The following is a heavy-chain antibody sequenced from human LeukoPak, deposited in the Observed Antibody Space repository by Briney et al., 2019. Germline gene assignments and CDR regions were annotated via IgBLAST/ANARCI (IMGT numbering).Heavy chain of an antibody. CDR2: IDAGGRPI. CDR3: ARSGPTDF. J-gene: IGHJ2*01. Sequence: GGSLRLSCAASGFTFTDYYISWIRQAPGKGLEWLSYIDAGGRPIFYADSVKGRSTISRDNTKNLVYLQMNSLTVDDTATYYCARSGPTDFWGRGTLVTVSS. V-gene: IGHV3-11*01. CDR1: GFTFTDYY. D-gene: IGHD6-25*01.